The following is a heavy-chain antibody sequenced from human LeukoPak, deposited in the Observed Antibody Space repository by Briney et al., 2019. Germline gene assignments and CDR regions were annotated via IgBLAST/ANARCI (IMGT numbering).Heavy chain of an antibody. CDR2: ITSDGSTT. V-gene: IGHV3-74*03. CDR3: VRDNYGVDY. CDR1: GFTSSTYW. D-gene: IGHD3-10*01. Sequence: GGSLRLSCAASGFTSSTYWMQWVRQAPGKGLVWVSHITSDGSTTTYADSVKGRFTTSRDNAKNTLYLQMNSLRAEDTAVYYCVRDNYGVDYWGQGTLVTVSS. J-gene: IGHJ4*02.